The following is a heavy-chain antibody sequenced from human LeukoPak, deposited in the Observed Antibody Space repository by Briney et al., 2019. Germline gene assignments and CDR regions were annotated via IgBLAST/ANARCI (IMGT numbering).Heavy chain of an antibody. V-gene: IGHV4-31*03. Sequence: SETLSLTCTVSGGSISSGGYYWSWIRQHPGKGLEWIGYIYYSGSTYYNPSLKSRVAISVDTSKNQFSLKLSSVAAADTAVYYRAVLETSIAGGQGDAFDIWGQGTMVTVSS. D-gene: IGHD6-6*01. J-gene: IGHJ3*02. CDR1: GGSISSGGYY. CDR2: IYYSGST. CDR3: AVLETSIAGGQGDAFDI.